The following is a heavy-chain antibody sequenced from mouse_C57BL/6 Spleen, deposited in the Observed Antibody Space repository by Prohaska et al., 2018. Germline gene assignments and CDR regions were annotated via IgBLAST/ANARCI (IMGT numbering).Heavy chain of an antibody. J-gene: IGHJ2*01. CDR3: AIATGGY. Sequence: YTFNSYWITWVKQRLGQGLEWIGDIYPGSGSTNYNEKFKSKATLTVDTSSSTAYMQLSSLTSVDSAVYYCAIATGGYWGQGTTLTVSS. V-gene: IGHV1-55*01. CDR1: YTFNSYW. CDR2: IYPGSGST. D-gene: IGHD4-1*01.